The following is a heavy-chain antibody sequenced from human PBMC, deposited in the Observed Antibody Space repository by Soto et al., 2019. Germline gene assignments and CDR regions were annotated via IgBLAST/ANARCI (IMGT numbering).Heavy chain of an antibody. CDR3: ARVNCSSPGCRYYYYYGMDV. Sequence: SETLSLTCTVSGGSVSSGSYYCRWIRHPPGKGLEWIGYIYYSGSTNYNPSLKSRVTISVETSKNQFSLKLISVTAADSAVYYCARVNCSSPGCRYYYYYGMDVWGQGTTV. J-gene: IGHJ6*01. CDR1: GGSVSSGSYY. D-gene: IGHD2-2*01. V-gene: IGHV4-61*01. CDR2: IYYSGST.